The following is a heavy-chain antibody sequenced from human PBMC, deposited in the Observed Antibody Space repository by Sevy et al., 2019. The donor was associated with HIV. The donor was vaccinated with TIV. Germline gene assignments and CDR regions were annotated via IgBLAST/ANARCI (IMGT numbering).Heavy chain of an antibody. D-gene: IGHD3-16*01. J-gene: IGHJ4*02. CDR1: GFTFSSYA. Sequence: GGSLRLSCAASGFTFSSYAMSWVRQAPGKGLEWVSAISGSGGSTYYADSVKGRFTISRDNSKNTMYLQMNSLRAEDTAVYYCAKRDPELWTLSYYFDYWGQGTLVTVSS. CDR2: ISGSGGST. CDR3: AKRDPELWTLSYYFDY. V-gene: IGHV3-23*01.